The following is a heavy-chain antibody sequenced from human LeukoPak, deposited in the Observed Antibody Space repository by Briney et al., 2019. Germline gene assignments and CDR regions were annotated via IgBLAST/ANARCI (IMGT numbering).Heavy chain of an antibody. J-gene: IGHJ5*02. V-gene: IGHV4-39*07. CDR3: ARLTGYSSESWFDP. CDR2: IYYSGST. Sequence: SETLSLTCTVSGGSISSSSYYWGWIRQPPGKGLEWIGSIYYSGSTNYNPSLKSRVTISVHTSKNQFSLKLSSVTAADTAVYYCARLTGYSSESWFDPWGQGTLVTVSS. CDR1: GGSISSSSYY. D-gene: IGHD3-9*01.